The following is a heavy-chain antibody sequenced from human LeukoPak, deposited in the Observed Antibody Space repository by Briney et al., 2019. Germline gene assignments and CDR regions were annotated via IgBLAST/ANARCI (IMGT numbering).Heavy chain of an antibody. CDR1: GGSISSYY. Sequence: PSETLSLTCTVSGGSISSYYWSWIRQPAGKGLEWIGRIYTSGSTNYNASLKSRVSMSVDTSKNQFSLKLSSVTAADTAVFYCARENSGSYREFDYLGQGTLVTVSS. CDR3: ARENSGSYREFDY. J-gene: IGHJ4*02. D-gene: IGHD1-26*01. V-gene: IGHV4-4*07. CDR2: IYTSGST.